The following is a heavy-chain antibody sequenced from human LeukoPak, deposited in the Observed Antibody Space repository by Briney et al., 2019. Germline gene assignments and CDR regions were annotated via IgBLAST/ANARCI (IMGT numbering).Heavy chain of an antibody. Sequence: GGSLRLSCAASGFTFTSYSMNWVRQAPGKGLEWVANIKTDGSEEYYVDSVKGRFTISRDNAKNSLYLQMNSLRAEDTAVYYCARDYTGYFPWGQGTLVIVSS. CDR1: GFTFTSYS. CDR3: ARDYTGYFP. CDR2: IKTDGSEE. V-gene: IGHV3-7*03. J-gene: IGHJ5*02. D-gene: IGHD3-9*01.